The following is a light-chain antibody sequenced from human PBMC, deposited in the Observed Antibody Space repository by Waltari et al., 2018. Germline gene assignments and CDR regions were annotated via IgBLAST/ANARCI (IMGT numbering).Light chain of an antibody. CDR1: QTISTW. CDR3: QQYNTESRP. V-gene: IGKV1-5*03. J-gene: IGKJ1*01. Sequence: DIQMTQSPSTLSASVGDRVTITCRASQTISTWLAWYQQRPGKAPKLQSYHASAMESGLPSTFSGSGVWTQFTLTISGLQPDDSGTDYCQQYNTESRPFGKGTKVKIK. CDR2: HAS.